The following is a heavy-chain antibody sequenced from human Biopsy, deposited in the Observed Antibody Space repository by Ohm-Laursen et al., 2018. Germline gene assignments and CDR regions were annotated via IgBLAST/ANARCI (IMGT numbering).Heavy chain of an antibody. D-gene: IGHD6-19*01. CDR2: IYSSGGS. J-gene: IGHJ2*01. CDR1: GGSTNDYF. V-gene: IGHV4-4*07. Sequence: SQTLSLTCSVSGGSTNDYFWSWIRQPAGETLEWIGRIYSSGGSSYNPSLKSRISMSMDTSNNQFSLTLTSVTAADTAVYYCARTPGKAVAGRFLDLWGRGTLVTDSS. CDR3: ARTPGKAVAGRFLDL.